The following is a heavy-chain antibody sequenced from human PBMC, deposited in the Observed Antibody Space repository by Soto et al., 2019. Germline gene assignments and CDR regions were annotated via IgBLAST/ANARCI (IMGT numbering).Heavy chain of an antibody. D-gene: IGHD7-27*01. CDR3: AFEGYDDDWGSN. CDR2: IKEDGSNE. V-gene: IGHV3-7*03. CDR1: GFTFSDYW. Sequence: GGSLRLSCTGSGFTFSDYWMSWVCQAPGKGLEWVANIKEDGSNENYVDSVKGRFTISRDNAKNSLFLQMSSLRVEDTAIYFCAFEGYDDDWGSNWGPGTSVTVYS. J-gene: IGHJ1*01.